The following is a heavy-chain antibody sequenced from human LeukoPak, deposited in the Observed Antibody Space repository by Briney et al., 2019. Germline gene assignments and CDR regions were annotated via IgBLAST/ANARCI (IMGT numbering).Heavy chain of an antibody. J-gene: IGHJ4*02. Sequence: PSETLSLTCAVYGGSFSGYYWSWTRQPPGKGLEWIGEINHSGSTNYNPSLKSRVTISVDTSKNQFSLKLSSVTAADTAVYYCATGWKLDYWGQGTLVTVSS. CDR1: GGSFSGYY. CDR2: INHSGST. V-gene: IGHV4-34*01. D-gene: IGHD2-15*01. CDR3: ATGWKLDY.